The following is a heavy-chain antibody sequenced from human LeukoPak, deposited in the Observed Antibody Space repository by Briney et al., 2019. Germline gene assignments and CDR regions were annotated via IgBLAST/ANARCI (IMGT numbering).Heavy chain of an antibody. Sequence: GGSLRLSCAASGFTFSSYAMHWVRQAPGKGLEWVAVISYDGSNKYYADSVKGRFTISRDNSKNTLYLQMNSLRAEDTAVYYCARGGGRGYYDSSGYYPHWGQGTLVTVSS. D-gene: IGHD3-22*01. CDR2: ISYDGSNK. V-gene: IGHV3-30*04. J-gene: IGHJ4*02. CDR3: ARGGGRGYYDSSGYYPH. CDR1: GFTFSSYA.